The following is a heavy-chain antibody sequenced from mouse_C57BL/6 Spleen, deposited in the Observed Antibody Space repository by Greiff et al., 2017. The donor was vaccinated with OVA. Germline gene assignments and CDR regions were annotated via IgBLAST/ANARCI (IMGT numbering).Heavy chain of an antibody. CDR1: GYTFTSYW. V-gene: IGHV1-69*01. J-gene: IGHJ4*01. D-gene: IGHD2-2*01. CDR2: IDPSDSYT. Sequence: VQLQQPGAELVMPGASVKLSCKASGYTFTSYWMNWVKQRPGQGLEWIGEIDPSDSYTNYNQKFKGKSTLTVDKSSSTAYMQLSSLTSEDSAVYYCARKGLPAMDYWGQGTSVTVSS. CDR3: ARKGLPAMDY.